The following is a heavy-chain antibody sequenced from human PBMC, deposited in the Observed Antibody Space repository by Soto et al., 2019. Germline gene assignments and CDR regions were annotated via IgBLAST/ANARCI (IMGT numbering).Heavy chain of an antibody. Sequence: KTSETLSLSCTVSGGSISSGGYYWSWIRQHPGKGLEWIGYIYYSGGTYYNPSLKSRVTISVDTSKNQFSLKLSSVTAADTAVYYCARDLGYDYRGKYNWFDPWGQGTLVTVSS. J-gene: IGHJ5*02. V-gene: IGHV4-31*03. CDR3: ARDLGYDYRGKYNWFDP. CDR2: IYYSGGT. CDR1: GGSISSGGYY. D-gene: IGHD5-12*01.